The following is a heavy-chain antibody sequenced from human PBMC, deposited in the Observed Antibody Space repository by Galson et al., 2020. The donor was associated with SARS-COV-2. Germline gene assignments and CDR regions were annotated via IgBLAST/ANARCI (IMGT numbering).Heavy chain of an antibody. J-gene: IGHJ6*02. V-gene: IGHV3-21*01. CDR2: ISSSSSYI. CDR1: GFTYSSYS. D-gene: IGHD2-2*01. CDR3: ARDPIVVVPAAILYYYYGMDV. Sequence: TGGSLRLSCAASGFTYSSYSMNWVRQAPGKGLEWVSSISSSSSYIYYAESVKGRFTISRDNAKNSLYLQMNSRRAEDTAVYYCARDPIVVVPAAILYYYYGMDVWGQGTTVTVSS.